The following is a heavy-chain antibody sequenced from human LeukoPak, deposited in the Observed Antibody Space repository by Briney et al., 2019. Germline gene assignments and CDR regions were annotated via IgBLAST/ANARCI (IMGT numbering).Heavy chain of an antibody. CDR2: IRYDGSNK. D-gene: IGHD3-10*01. Sequence: GRSLRLSCAASGFTFSSYGMHWVRQAPGKGLEWVAFIRYDGSNKYLADSVKGRFTISRDSSKNTLYLQMNSLRVDDTAVYYCAKDGTRGIRFGKIPHYFDYWGQGTLVTVSS. V-gene: IGHV3-30*02. CDR1: GFTFSSYG. CDR3: AKDGTRGIRFGKIPHYFDY. J-gene: IGHJ4*02.